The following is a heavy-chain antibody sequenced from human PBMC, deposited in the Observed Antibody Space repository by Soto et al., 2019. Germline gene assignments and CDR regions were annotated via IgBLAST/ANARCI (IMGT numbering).Heavy chain of an antibody. CDR3: AKDAVSGDGLWLVSD. J-gene: IGHJ4*02. D-gene: IGHD2-21*02. CDR1: GFTFSSYG. V-gene: IGHV3-33*06. Sequence: PGGSLRLSCAASGFTFSSYGMHWVRQAPGKGLEWVAVIWYDGSNKYYADSVKGRFTISRDNSKNTVDLQMNSLRAEDTALYYCAKDAVSGDGLWLVSDWGQGALVTVSS. CDR2: IWYDGSNK.